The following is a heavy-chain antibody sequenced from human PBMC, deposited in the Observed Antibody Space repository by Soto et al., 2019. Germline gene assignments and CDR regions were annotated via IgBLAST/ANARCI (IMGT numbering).Heavy chain of an antibody. J-gene: IGHJ3*02. V-gene: IGHV3-74*01. CDR2: ISNDGTST. CDR1: GFTSSSYW. CDR3: ARDWYYYDTSDHFSADAFDI. Sequence: EVQLVESGGGLVQPGGSLRLSCAASGFTSSSYWMNGVRKAPGKGLGGVSRISNDGTSTNYADSVKGRFTISRDNAKNTVYLEMNSLRAEDTAVYYCARDWYYYDTSDHFSADAFDIWGQGTTVTVSS. D-gene: IGHD3-22*01.